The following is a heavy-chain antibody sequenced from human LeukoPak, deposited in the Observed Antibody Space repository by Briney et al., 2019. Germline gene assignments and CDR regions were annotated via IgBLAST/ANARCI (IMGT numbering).Heavy chain of an antibody. CDR2: IYYSGST. D-gene: IGHD2-2*01. Sequence: SETLSLTCTVSGGSISSYYWSWIRQPPGKGLEWIGHIYYSGSTNYNPSLKSRVTISVDTSKNQFSLKLSSVTAADTAVYYCARNVGEGYCSSTSCYYFDYWGQGTLVTVSS. CDR1: GGSISSYY. V-gene: IGHV4-59*01. J-gene: IGHJ4*02. CDR3: ARNVGEGYCSSTSCYYFDY.